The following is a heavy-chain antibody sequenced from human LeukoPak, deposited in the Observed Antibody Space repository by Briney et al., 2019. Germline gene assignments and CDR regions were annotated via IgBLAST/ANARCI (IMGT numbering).Heavy chain of an antibody. V-gene: IGHV3-7*01. J-gene: IGHJ6*03. CDR1: GFTFSSYW. D-gene: IGHD4-17*01. CDR3: ARDVTVTTFYYYSYIDV. Sequence: GGSLRLSCAASGFTFSSYWMSWVRQAPGKGLEWVANIKQDGSEKYYVDSVKGRFTISRDNAKNSLYLQMNSLRAEDTAVYYCARDVTVTTFYYYSYIDVWGKGTTVTISS. CDR2: IKQDGSEK.